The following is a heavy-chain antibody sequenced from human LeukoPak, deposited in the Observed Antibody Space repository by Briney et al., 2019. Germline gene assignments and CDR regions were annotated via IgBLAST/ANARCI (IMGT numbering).Heavy chain of an antibody. CDR1: GGSISSYY. V-gene: IGHV4-4*07. Sequence: SETLSLTCTVSGGSISSYYWSWIRQPAGKGLEWIGRFYTSGSTDYNPSLKSRVTMSVDTSKNQFSLKLSSVTAADTAVYYCARGRYGDYVAGYYYGMDVWGQGTTVTVSS. CDR3: ARGRYGDYVAGYYYGMDV. J-gene: IGHJ6*02. CDR2: FYTSGST. D-gene: IGHD4-17*01.